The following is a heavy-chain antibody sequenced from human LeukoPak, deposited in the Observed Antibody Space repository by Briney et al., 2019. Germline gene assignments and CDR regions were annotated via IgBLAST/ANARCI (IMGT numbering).Heavy chain of an antibody. Sequence: ASVKVSCKACGYTLTGYYMHWVRQAPGQGLEWMGWINPNSGGTNYAQKFQGRVAMTRDTSISTAYMELSRLRSDDTAVYYCARGLNYYYGMDVWGQGTTVTVSS. CDR1: GYTLTGYY. V-gene: IGHV1-2*02. CDR3: ARGLNYYYGMDV. CDR2: INPNSGGT. J-gene: IGHJ6*02.